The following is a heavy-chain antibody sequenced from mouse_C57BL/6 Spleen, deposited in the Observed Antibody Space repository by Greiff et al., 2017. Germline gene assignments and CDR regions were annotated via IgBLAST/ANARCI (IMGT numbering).Heavy chain of an antibody. CDR2: IDPSDSET. Sequence: VPLQQSGAELVRPGSSVKLSCKASGYTFTSYWMHWVKQRPIQGLEWIGNIDPSDSETHYNQKFKDKATLTVDKSSSTAYMQLSSLTSEDSAVYYCASYGSSHYYAMDYWGQGTSVTVSS. V-gene: IGHV1-52*01. J-gene: IGHJ4*01. CDR3: ASYGSSHYYAMDY. CDR1: GYTFTSYW. D-gene: IGHD1-1*01.